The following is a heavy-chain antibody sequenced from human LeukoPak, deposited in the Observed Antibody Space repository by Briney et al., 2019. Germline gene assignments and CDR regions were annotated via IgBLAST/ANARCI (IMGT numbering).Heavy chain of an antibody. V-gene: IGHV7-4-1*02. CDR2: INTDSGNP. Sequence: GASVKVSCKASGYSFNSQGMNWVRQAPGQGLEWMGWINTDSGNPTYAQGFTGRFVFSLDSSVSTAYLQISNLMPEDTAKYYCAREILRFDIWGQGTMVTSLQ. J-gene: IGHJ3*02. CDR3: AREILRFDI. CDR1: GYSFNSQG.